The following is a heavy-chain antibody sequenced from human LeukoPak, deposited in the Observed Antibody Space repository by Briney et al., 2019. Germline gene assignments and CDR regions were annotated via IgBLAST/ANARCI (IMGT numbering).Heavy chain of an antibody. D-gene: IGHD1-20*01. CDR2: LHYSGSP. CDR1: GGSISSSIYY. Sequence: SETLSLICTVSGGSISSSIYYWGWLRQPPGKGLEWRGSLHYSGSPYFNLSLKSRVTVSVDTSQTQFSLKLSSVTAADTAVYYCASPTYNGNEMGGGAFDIWGQGTMVTVSS. J-gene: IGHJ3*02. V-gene: IGHV4-39*01. CDR3: ASPTYNGNEMGGGAFDI.